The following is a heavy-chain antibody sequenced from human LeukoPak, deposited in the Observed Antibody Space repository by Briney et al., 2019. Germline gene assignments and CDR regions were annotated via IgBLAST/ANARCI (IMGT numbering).Heavy chain of an antibody. D-gene: IGHD1-14*01. V-gene: IGHV4-61*02. Sequence: SQTLSLTCTVSGGSISSGSYYWSWIRQPAGKGLEWIGRIYTSGSTNYNPSLKSRVTISVDTSKNQFSLKLSSVTAADTAVYYCAREAATEPHYYYYMDVWGKGTTVTVSS. CDR3: AREAATEPHYYYYMDV. J-gene: IGHJ6*03. CDR1: GGSISSGSYY. CDR2: IYTSGST.